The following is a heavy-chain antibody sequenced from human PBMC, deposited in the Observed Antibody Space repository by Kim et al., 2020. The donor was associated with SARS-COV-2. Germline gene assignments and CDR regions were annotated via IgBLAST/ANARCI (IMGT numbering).Heavy chain of an antibody. J-gene: IGHJ6*02. V-gene: IGHV3-11*01. Sequence: GGSLRLSCAASGFTFSDYYMSWIRQAPGKGLEWVSYISSSGSTIYYADSVNGRFTISRDNAKNSLYLQMNSLIAEDTAVYYCARYSPLDYYYGMDVWGQGTTVTVSS. CDR2: ISSSGSTI. CDR3: ARYSPLDYYYGMDV. CDR1: GFTFSDYY. D-gene: IGHD5-18*01.